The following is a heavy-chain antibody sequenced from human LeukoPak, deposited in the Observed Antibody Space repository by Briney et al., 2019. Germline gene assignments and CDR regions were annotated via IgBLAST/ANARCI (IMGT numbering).Heavy chain of an antibody. Sequence: GGSLRLSCAAPGITFSNYNMNWVRQAPGKGLEWISAITSSSSYTFYADSVKGRFTISRDNAQNSLYLQMNSLRAEDTAVYYCASIALPAARSYWYFDLWGRGTLVTVSS. J-gene: IGHJ2*01. V-gene: IGHV3-21*01. CDR1: GITFSNYN. CDR2: ITSSSSYT. D-gene: IGHD2-2*01. CDR3: ASIALPAARSYWYFDL.